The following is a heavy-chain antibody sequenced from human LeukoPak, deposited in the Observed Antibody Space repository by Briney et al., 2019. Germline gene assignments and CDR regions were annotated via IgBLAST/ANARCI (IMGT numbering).Heavy chain of an antibody. D-gene: IGHD3-10*01. CDR3: ARRGGDY. V-gene: IGHV1-46*03. CDR1: GGTFSSYA. Sequence: ASVKVSCKASGGTFSSYAISWVRQAPGQGLEWMGIINPSGGSTSYAQKFQGRVTMTRDTSTSTVYMELSSLRSEDTAADYCARRGGDYWGQGTLVTVSS. CDR2: INPSGGST. J-gene: IGHJ4*02.